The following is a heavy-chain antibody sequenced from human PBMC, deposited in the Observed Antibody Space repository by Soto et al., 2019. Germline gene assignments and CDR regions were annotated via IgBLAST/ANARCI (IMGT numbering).Heavy chain of an antibody. CDR1: GGSISSGGYY. J-gene: IGHJ5*02. D-gene: IGHD2-2*01. CDR2: IYYSGST. Sequence: QVQLQESGPGLVKPSQTLSLTCTVSGGSISSGGYYWSWIRQHPGKGLEWIGYIYYSGSTYYNPSLKSRVTISVDTSKNQFSLKLSSVTAADTAVYYCARINLGYCSSTSCYPGNWFDPWGQGTLVTVSS. CDR3: ARINLGYCSSTSCYPGNWFDP. V-gene: IGHV4-31*03.